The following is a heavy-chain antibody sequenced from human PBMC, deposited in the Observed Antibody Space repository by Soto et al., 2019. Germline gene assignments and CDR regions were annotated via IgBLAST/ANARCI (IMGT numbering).Heavy chain of an antibody. V-gene: IGHV1-18*04. D-gene: IGHD4-17*01. CDR3: ARVYGDYDSPLDP. CDR2: ISAYNGNT. CDR1: GYTFTGYY. Sequence: GASVKVSCKASGYTFTGYYMHWVRQAPGQGLEWMGWISAYNGNTNYAQKLQGRVTTTTDTSTSTAYMELRSLRSDDTAVYYCARVYGDYDSPLDPWGQGTLVTVSS. J-gene: IGHJ5*02.